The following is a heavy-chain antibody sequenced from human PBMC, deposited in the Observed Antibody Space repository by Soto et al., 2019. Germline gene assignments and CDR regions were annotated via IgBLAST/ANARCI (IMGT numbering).Heavy chain of an antibody. Sequence: ASVKVSCKASGYTFTSYYMHWVRQAPGQGLEWMGIINPSGGSTSYAQKFQGRVTMTRDTSTSTVYMELSSLRSEDTAVYYCARDPYYYDSSGYYSLPWFDPWGQGTLVTVSS. V-gene: IGHV1-46*01. CDR3: ARDPYYYDSSGYYSLPWFDP. D-gene: IGHD3-22*01. CDR2: INPSGGST. J-gene: IGHJ5*02. CDR1: GYTFTSYY.